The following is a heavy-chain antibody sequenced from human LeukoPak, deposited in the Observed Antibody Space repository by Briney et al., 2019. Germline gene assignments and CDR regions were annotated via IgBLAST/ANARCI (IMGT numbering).Heavy chain of an antibody. CDR1: GFTFSSHG. CDR3: AITVTTTDY. D-gene: IGHD4-11*01. CDR2: IRYNATNK. J-gene: IGHJ4*02. Sequence: GSLRLSCTGTGFTFSSHGMHWVRQAPGKGLEWPSFIRYNATNKYYADSVKGRFTISRDNSRNILYLQLSSLRPEDTAVYYCAITVTTTDYWGQGTLVTVSS. V-gene: IGHV3-30*02.